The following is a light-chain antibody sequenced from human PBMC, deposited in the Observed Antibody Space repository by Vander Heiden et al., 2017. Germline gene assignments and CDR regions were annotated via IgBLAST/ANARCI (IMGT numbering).Light chain of an antibody. Sequence: SYVLPQPPSVSVDPRQTARITCGGNNIGSKSVHWYQQKPGQAPGLVVYDDSDRPSGIPERFSGSNSGNTATLTISRVEAGDEADYYCQVWDSSSDHRRVFGGGTKLTVL. J-gene: IGLJ2*01. CDR3: QVWDSSSDHRRV. V-gene: IGLV3-21*02. CDR1: NIGSKS. CDR2: DDS.